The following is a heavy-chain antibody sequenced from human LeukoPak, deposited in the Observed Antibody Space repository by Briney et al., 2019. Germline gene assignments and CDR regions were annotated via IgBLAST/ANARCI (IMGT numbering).Heavy chain of an antibody. V-gene: IGHV4-34*01. CDR3: ARVGDGDSIDY. CDR2: INHSGST. CDR1: GGSFSGYY. D-gene: IGHD5-12*01. Sequence: SETLSLTCAVYGGSFSGYYWSWIRQPPGKGLEWIGEINHSGSTNYNPSLKSRVTISVDKSKNQFSLKLSSVTAADTAVYYCARVGDGDSIDYWGQGTLVTVSS. J-gene: IGHJ4*02.